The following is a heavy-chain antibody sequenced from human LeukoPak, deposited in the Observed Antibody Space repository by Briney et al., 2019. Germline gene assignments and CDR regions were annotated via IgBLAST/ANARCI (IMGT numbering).Heavy chain of an antibody. CDR1: GFTFSSYS. J-gene: IGHJ4*02. V-gene: IGHV3-21*01. Sequence: GGSLRLSCAASGFTFSSYSMNWARQAPGTGLEWVSSISSSSSYIYYADSVKGLFTISRDNAKNSLYLQMNSLRAEGTAVYYCARDLSQTYYYDSSGYSFDYWGQGTLVTVSS. CDR3: ARDLSQTYYYDSSGYSFDY. CDR2: ISSSSSYI. D-gene: IGHD3-22*01.